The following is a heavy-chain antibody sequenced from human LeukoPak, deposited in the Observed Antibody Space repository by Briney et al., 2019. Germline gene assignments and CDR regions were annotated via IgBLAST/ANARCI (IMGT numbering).Heavy chain of an antibody. CDR2: IYYSGST. CDR1: GGSISSYY. V-gene: IGHV4-59*12. D-gene: IGHD2/OR15-2a*01. CDR3: VRDRFLHYFDY. J-gene: IGHJ4*02. Sequence: SETLSLTCTVSGGSISSYYWSWIRQPPGKGLEWIGYIYYSGSTNYNPSLKSRVTISVDTSKNQFSLQLNSVTPEDTAVYYCVRDRFLHYFDYWGQGTLVTVSS.